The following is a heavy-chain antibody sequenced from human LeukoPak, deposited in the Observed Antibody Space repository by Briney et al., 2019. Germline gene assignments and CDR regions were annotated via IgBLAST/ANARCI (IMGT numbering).Heavy chain of an antibody. V-gene: IGHV4-4*02. CDR2: IYHSGST. Sequence: SGTLSLTCAVSGVSISIINWLSWVRQPPGKGLEWIGEIYHSGSTNYNPSLKSRVTISVDKSKNQFSLKLSSVTAADTAVYYCARVPYGDDEYFQHWGQGTLVTVSS. CDR1: GVSISIINW. J-gene: IGHJ1*01. D-gene: IGHD4-17*01. CDR3: ARVPYGDDEYFQH.